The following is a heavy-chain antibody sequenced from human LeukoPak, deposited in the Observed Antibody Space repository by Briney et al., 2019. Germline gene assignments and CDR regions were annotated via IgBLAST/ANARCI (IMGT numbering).Heavy chain of an antibody. V-gene: IGHV3-21*01. CDR1: GFTFSSYV. D-gene: IGHD1-26*01. CDR2: ISSSSSYI. CDR3: ASQVGSGSYFPGDY. J-gene: IGHJ4*02. Sequence: GGSLRLSCAAPGFTFSSYVMSWVRQAPGKGLQWVSSISSSSSYIYYADSVKGRFTISRDNAKNSLYLQMNSLRAEDTAVYYCASQVGSGSYFPGDYWGQGTLVTVS.